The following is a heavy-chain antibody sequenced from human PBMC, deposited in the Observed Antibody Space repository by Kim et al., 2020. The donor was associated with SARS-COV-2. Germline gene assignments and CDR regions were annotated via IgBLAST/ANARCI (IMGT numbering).Heavy chain of an antibody. Sequence: GRFTLSRDNAKNTLYLQMNSLRGEDTAVYYCARDLHFCTTGVCPYYYVMDVWGQGTTVTVSS. J-gene: IGHJ6*02. D-gene: IGHD2-8*01. CDR3: ARDLHFCTTGVCPYYYVMDV. V-gene: IGHV3-30*07.